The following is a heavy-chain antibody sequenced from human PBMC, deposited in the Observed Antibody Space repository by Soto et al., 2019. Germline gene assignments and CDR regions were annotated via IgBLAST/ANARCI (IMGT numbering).Heavy chain of an antibody. CDR3: ARTAPMDAGDKYYYDF. V-gene: IGHV1-69*01. J-gene: IGHJ4*02. CDR1: GGTFSTFG. CDR2: IIPFFGTA. Sequence: QVQLVQSGAEVKKTGSSVKVSCKTSGGTFSTFGISWERQAPGQGLEWMGGIIPFFGTAEYSQKFEDRITITADDSTNTVYMDLRSLTSEDTAIYYCARTAPMDAGDKYYYDFWGQGALVTVSS. D-gene: IGHD3-16*01.